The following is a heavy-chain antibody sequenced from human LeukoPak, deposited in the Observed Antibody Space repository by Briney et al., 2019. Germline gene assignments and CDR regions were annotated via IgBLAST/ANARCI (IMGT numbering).Heavy chain of an antibody. CDR1: GFTFSNYA. CDR2: VSYDETKK. V-gene: IGHV3-30-3*01. D-gene: IGHD3-22*01. Sequence: PGGSLRLSCAASGFTFSNYAMHWVRQAPGKGLEWVAVVSYDETKKFYTDSVKGRFTISRDNSKNTLYLRMNSLRAEDTAVYYCARELGQWLSNRFHPWGQGTLVTVSS. CDR3: ARELGQWLSNRFHP. J-gene: IGHJ5*02.